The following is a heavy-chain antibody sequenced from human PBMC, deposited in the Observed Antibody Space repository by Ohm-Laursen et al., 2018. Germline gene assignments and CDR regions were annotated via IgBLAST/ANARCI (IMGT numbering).Heavy chain of an antibody. D-gene: IGHD6-19*01. Sequence: TLSLTCTVSGGSISSHYWNWIRQPPGKGLEWIGEINHSRSTKYNSSFKSRVTISVDTSKNQFSLKLSSVTAADTAVYYCARGFSGWWGRIDYWGQGILVTVSS. CDR1: GGSISSHY. J-gene: IGHJ4*02. CDR2: INHSRST. V-gene: IGHV4-34*01. CDR3: ARGFSGWWGRIDY.